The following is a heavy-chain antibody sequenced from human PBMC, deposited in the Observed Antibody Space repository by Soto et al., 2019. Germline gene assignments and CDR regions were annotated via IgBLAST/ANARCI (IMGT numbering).Heavy chain of an antibody. CDR2: IYYSGST. CDR1: GGSISSGGYY. D-gene: IGHD3-22*01. CDR3: ARGGSSGYYPYFDY. Sequence: PSETLSLTCTVSGGSISSGGYYWSWIRQHPGKGLEWIGYIYYSGSTYYNPSLKSRVTISVDTSKNQFSLKLSSVTAADTAVYYCARGGSSGYYPYFDYWGQGTLVTVS. J-gene: IGHJ4*02. V-gene: IGHV4-31*03.